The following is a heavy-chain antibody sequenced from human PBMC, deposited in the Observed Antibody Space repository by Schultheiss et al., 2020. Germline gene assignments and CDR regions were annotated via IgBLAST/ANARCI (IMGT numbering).Heavy chain of an antibody. V-gene: IGHV1-69*01. D-gene: IGHD3-3*01. CDR1: GGTFSSYA. CDR3: TYYDFWSGSGYYYYGMDV. J-gene: IGHJ6*02. CDR2: IIPIFGTA. Sequence: SVKVSCKASGGTFSSYAISWVRQAPGQGLEWMGGIIPIFGTANYAQKFQGRVTITADESTSTAYMELSSLRSEDTAVYYCTYYDFWSGSGYYYYGMDVWGQGTTV.